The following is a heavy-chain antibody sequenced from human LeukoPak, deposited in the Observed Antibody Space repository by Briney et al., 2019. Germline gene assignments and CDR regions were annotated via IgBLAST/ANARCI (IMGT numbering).Heavy chain of an antibody. J-gene: IGHJ3*02. CDR3: AKDHDYYASGPI. V-gene: IGHV3-23*01. CDR2: ISGSGGNT. CDR1: GFTFSNYA. D-gene: IGHD3-10*01. Sequence: GGSLRLSCEACGFTFSNYAMNWVRQAPGKGLEWVSSISGSGGNTYYAASGKGRFTISRDNSQNTLSLQKNSLRAEDTAVYYCAKDHDYYASGPIWGQGTMVNVSS.